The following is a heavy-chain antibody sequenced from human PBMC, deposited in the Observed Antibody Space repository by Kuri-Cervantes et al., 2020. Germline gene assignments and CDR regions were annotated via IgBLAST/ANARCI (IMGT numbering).Heavy chain of an antibody. V-gene: IGHV3-23*01. Sequence: GESLKISCAASGFTFSSYAMSWVRQAPGKGLEWVSAISGSGGSTYYADSVKGRFTTSRDNSKNTLYLQMNSLRAEDTAVYYCAKSVVPAASGDYWGQGTLVTVSS. D-gene: IGHD2-2*01. J-gene: IGHJ4*02. CDR2: ISGSGGST. CDR3: AKSVVPAASGDY. CDR1: GFTFSSYA.